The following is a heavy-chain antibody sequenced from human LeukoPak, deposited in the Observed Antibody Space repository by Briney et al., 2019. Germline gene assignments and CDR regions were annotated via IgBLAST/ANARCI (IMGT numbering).Heavy chain of an antibody. J-gene: IGHJ5*02. CDR3: AREVIAAHNWFDP. D-gene: IGHD6-6*01. Sequence: SETLSLTCTVSGGSISSSSYYWGWIRQPAGKGLEWIGRFYTSGSTNYNPSLKSRVTMSAHTSKNQFSLNLSSVTAADTAVYYCAREVIAAHNWFDPWGQGTLVTVSS. CDR2: FYTSGST. CDR1: GGSISSSSYY. V-gene: IGHV4-61*02.